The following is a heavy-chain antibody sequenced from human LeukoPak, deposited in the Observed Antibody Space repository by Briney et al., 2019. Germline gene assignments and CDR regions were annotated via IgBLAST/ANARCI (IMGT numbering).Heavy chain of an antibody. D-gene: IGHD3-22*01. CDR2: IYYSGST. V-gene: IGHV4-59*01. J-gene: IGHJ5*02. CDR1: GGSISSYD. Sequence: SETLSLTCTVSGGSISSYDWSWIRQPPGKGLEWIGYIYYSGSTNYNPSLKSRVTVSVDTSKNQFSLKLSSVTAADTAVYYCARDGDYYDSSGYSWFDPWGQGTLVTVSS. CDR3: ARDGDYYDSSGYSWFDP.